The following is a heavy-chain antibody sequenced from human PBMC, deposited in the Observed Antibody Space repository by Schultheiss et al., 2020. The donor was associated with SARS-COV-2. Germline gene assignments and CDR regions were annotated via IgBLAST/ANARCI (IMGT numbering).Heavy chain of an antibody. V-gene: IGHV3-30-3*01. D-gene: IGHD3-10*01. Sequence: GESLKISCAASGFTFSSYAMHWVRQAPGKGLEWVAVISYDGSNKYYADSVKGRFTISRDNSKNTLYLQMNSLRAEDTAVYYCARDTAADYGSGSENAFDIWGQGTMVTVSS. CDR3: ARDTAADYGSGSENAFDI. CDR2: ISYDGSNK. CDR1: GFTFSSYA. J-gene: IGHJ3*02.